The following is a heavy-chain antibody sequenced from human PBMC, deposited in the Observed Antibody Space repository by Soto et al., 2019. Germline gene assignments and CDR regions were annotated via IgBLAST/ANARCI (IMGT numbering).Heavy chain of an antibody. CDR2: ISYDGSNE. D-gene: IGHD2-21*02. CDR1: AFTSRHYG. J-gene: IGHJ4*02. Sequence: GWSLILTCAASAFTSRHYGIHWVRPVPVKGREWVAVISYDGSNEYYAGAVKGRFTISKDSSKNTVFLQMNSLRAEDTAVYYCAKDTASDGSQFDFWGQGTGVTVAS. V-gene: IGHV3-30*18. CDR3: AKDTASDGSQFDF.